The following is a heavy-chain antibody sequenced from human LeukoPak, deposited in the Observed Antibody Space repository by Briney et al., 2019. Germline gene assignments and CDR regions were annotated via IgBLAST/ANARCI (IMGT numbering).Heavy chain of an antibody. D-gene: IGHD5-12*01. CDR1: GFTFSSYG. J-gene: IGHJ6*03. Sequence: PGGSLRLSCAASGFTFSSYGMHWVRQAPGKGLEWVAFIRYDGSNKYYADSVKGRFTISRDNSKNTLYLQMNSLRAEDMAVYYCAKDIRGHSGYDLYYYYYYMDVWGKGTTVTVSS. CDR3: AKDIRGHSGYDLYYYYYYMDV. V-gene: IGHV3-30*02. CDR2: IRYDGSNK.